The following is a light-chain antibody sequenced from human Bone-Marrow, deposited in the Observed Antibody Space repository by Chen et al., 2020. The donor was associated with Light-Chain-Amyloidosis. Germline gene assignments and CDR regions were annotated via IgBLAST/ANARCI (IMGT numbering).Light chain of an antibody. Sequence: QSVLTQPASVSGSPGQSITISCTSTRSDVGSNTLVSWYQQHPGKAPKLMIYEVSKRPSGVSNRFSGSKSGNTASLTISGLQAEDEADYYCCSYAGSSSWVFGGGTKLTVL. CDR3: CSYAGSSSWV. J-gene: IGLJ3*02. CDR2: EVS. V-gene: IGLV2-23*02. CDR1: RSDVGSNTL.